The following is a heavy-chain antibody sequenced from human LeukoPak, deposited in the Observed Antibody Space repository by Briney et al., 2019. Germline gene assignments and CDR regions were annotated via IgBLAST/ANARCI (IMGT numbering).Heavy chain of an antibody. V-gene: IGHV4-38-2*02. Sequence: SETLSLTCTVSGYSTSSGYYWGWIRQPPGKGLEWIGCIHHSGSSYYNPSLKSRVTISVDTSKNQFSLNLISVTAADTAIYYCARDRPSWSGDKSIHYWGQGTLVTVSS. CDR2: IHHSGSS. CDR3: ARDRPSWSGDKSIHY. CDR1: GYSTSSGYY. D-gene: IGHD3-10*01. J-gene: IGHJ4*02.